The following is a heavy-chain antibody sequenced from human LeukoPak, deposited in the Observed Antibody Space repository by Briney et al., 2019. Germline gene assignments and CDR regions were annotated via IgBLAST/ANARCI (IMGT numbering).Heavy chain of an antibody. Sequence: PGGSLRLSCAASGFSFSSYYMSWVRQAPGKGLEWVALINPDGSERYYVDSVKGRFTISRDNAKNSLYLQMDSLRDDDTAMYFCTRDLAAVPGPGMDVWGQGTTVTVSS. CDR1: GFSFSSYY. CDR2: INPDGSER. CDR3: TRDLAAVPGPGMDV. D-gene: IGHD6-13*01. V-gene: IGHV3-7*03. J-gene: IGHJ6*02.